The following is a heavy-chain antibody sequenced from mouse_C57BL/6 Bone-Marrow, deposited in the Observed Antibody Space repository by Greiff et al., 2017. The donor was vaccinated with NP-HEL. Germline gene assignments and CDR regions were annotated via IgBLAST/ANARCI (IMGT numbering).Heavy chain of an antibody. CDR2: IYPGDGDT. J-gene: IGHJ3*01. CDR1: GYAFSSSW. CDR3: GTGTGFAY. D-gene: IGHD4-1*01. Sequence: QVQLQQSGPELVKPGASVKISCKASGYAFSSSWMNWVKQRPGKGLEWIGRIYPGDGDTNYNGKFKGKATLTADKSSSTAYMQLSSLTSEDSAVYFCGTGTGFAYWGQGTLVTVSA. V-gene: IGHV1-82*01.